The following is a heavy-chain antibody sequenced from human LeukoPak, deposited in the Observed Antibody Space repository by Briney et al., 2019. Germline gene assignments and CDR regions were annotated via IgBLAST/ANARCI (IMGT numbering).Heavy chain of an antibody. V-gene: IGHV1-24*01. J-gene: IGHJ6*03. CDR2: FDPEDGET. CDR1: GYTLTELS. Sequence: ASVKVSCKVSGYTLTELSMHWVRQAPGKGLEWMGGFDPEDGETIYAQKFQGRVTMTEDTSTDTAYMELSSLRSEDTAVYYCATARYCSSTSCYTGDYYYMDVWGKGTTVTVSS. CDR3: ATARYCSSTSCYTGDYYYMDV. D-gene: IGHD2-2*02.